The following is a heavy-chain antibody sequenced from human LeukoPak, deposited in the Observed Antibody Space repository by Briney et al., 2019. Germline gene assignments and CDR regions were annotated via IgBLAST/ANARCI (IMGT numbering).Heavy chain of an antibody. J-gene: IGHJ4*02. CDR3: ARVVASTSIDS. CDR2: IFHSGDV. Sequence: SETLSLTCTVSGGSISSSSYFWGWIRQPPGKGPEWIGSIFHSGDVYYNPALQSRVTISIDASTNRFSLKLTSVTATDTALYYCARVVASTSIDSWGQGTLVTVSS. CDR1: GGSISSSSYF. D-gene: IGHD2-15*01. V-gene: IGHV4-39*02.